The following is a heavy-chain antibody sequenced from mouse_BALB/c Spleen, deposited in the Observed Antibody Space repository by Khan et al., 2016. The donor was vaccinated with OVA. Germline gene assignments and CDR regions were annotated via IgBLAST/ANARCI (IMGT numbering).Heavy chain of an antibody. CDR3: ARIKKIVATYFDY. D-gene: IGHD1-1*01. CDR1: GYTFTSYW. J-gene: IGHJ2*01. CDR2: TNPANGRT. Sequence: QVQLKESGAELVKAGASVKMSCKASGYTFTSYWMHWVKQRLGQGLEWFAETNPANGRTYYNEKFKSKATLTVDKSSSTAYMLLSGTTFEDSAVYYCARIKKIVATYFDYWGQGTTPTVSS. V-gene: IGHV1S81*02.